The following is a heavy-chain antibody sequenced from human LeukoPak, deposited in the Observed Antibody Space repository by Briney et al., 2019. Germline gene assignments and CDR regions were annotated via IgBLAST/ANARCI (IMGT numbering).Heavy chain of an antibody. D-gene: IGHD1-26*01. V-gene: IGHV3-30*02. J-gene: IGHJ4*02. CDR1: GFTFSSYG. CDR2: IRYDGSNK. Sequence: GGSLRLSCAASGFTFSSYGMHWVRQAPGKGLEWVAFIRYDGSNKYYADSVKGRFTISRDNSKNTLYLQMNSLRAEDTAVYYCARTLNSGSCDYWGQGTLVTVSS. CDR3: ARTLNSGSCDY.